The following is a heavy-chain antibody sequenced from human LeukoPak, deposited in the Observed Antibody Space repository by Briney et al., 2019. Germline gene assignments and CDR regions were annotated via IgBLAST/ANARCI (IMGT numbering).Heavy chain of an antibody. CDR1: GFTFSNFP. CDR2: ISRSGGDT. D-gene: IGHD3-22*01. V-gene: IGHV3-23*01. Sequence: GGSLRLSCAASGFTFSNFPMTWVRQAPGKGLEAFSSISRSGGDTYYKDSVKGRFTISRDNSKNTLYLQMNSLRAEDTAVYYCAKVLVHDSSGYYYYGMDVWGQGTTVTVSS. J-gene: IGHJ6*02. CDR3: AKVLVHDSSGYYYYGMDV.